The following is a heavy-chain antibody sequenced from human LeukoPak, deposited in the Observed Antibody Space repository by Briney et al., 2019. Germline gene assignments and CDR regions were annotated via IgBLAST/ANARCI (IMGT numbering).Heavy chain of an antibody. CDR2: INSNSGGT. CDR3: VRCGGSGCDY. V-gene: IGHV1-2*02. J-gene: IGHJ4*02. D-gene: IGHD6-19*01. Sequence: GASVKVSCKASGYAFTGYYMHWVRQAPGQGLEWMGWINSNSGGTNYAQKFRGRVTMTRDTSISTAYMELSRLRSDDTAVYYCVRCGGSGCDYWGQGTLVTVSS. CDR1: GYAFTGYY.